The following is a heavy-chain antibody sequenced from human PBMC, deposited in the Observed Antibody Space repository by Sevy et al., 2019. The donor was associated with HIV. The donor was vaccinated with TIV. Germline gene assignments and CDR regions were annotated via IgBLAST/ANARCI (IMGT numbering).Heavy chain of an antibody. CDR2: FVPEDGEI. CDR3: VIGDTPRLTGSGTRLKDQSLNYFHY. J-gene: IGHJ4*02. CDR1: GYTLSEVS. D-gene: IGHD2-2*01. V-gene: IGHV1-24*01. Sequence: ASVKVSCKVPGYTLSEVSMHWVRQAPGKGLEWMGGFVPEDGEIVYAQNFQGRVTVTEDTLTDTAYLEVTNLRTEDTATYFCVIGDTPRLTGSGTRLKDQSLNYFHYWGQGTLVTVSS.